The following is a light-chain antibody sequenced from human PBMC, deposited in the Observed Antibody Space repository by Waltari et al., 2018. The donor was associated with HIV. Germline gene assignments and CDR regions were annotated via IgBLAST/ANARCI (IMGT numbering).Light chain of an antibody. V-gene: IGKV1-39*01. CDR1: QSISSH. CDR3: QQSYSIPT. CDR2: AVS. J-gene: IGKJ1*01. Sequence: DIQMTQSPSSLSASVGDRVTITCRASQSISSHLNWYQHKPGKAPELLIYAVSNLQSGVPSRFSGSKSGTDFTLTISSLQPEDFATYFCQQSYSIPTFGQGTKVAIK.